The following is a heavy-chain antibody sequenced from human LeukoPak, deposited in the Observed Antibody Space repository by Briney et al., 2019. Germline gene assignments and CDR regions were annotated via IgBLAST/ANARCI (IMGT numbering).Heavy chain of an antibody. CDR1: GGSISSGDYY. CDR3: ARGLGIPQHFDY. V-gene: IGHV4-30-4*08. Sequence: SETLSLTCTVSGGSISSGDYYWSWIRQPPGKGLEWIGYIYYSGSTYYNPSLKSRVTISVDMSKNQFSLKLSSVTAADTAVYYCARGLGIPQHFDYWGQGTLVTVSS. CDR2: IYYSGST. J-gene: IGHJ4*02. D-gene: IGHD2-2*01.